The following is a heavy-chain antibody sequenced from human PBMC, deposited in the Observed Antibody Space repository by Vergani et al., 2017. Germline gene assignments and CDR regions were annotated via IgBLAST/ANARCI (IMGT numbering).Heavy chain of an antibody. CDR2: TWYEGNNN. CDR3: ARETRDTSSSLDD. V-gene: IGHV3-33*01. CDR1: SFQLGDYG. D-gene: IGHD5-24*01. J-gene: IGHJ4*02. Sequence: QVQLVESGGGVVKPGRSLRLSCTPSSFQLGDYGMHWVRQAPGRGLEWVSMTWYEGNNNYYADSVKGRFTISKDISKNTLYLQMNSLRGDDTAVYYCARETRDTSSSLDDWGQGTLVTVSS.